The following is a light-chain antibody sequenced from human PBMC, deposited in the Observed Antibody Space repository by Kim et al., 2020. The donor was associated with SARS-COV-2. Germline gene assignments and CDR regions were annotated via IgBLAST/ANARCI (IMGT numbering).Light chain of an antibody. J-gene: IGKJ2*01. Sequence: AAVGDRVSITCRATQRINVWVAWYQQKPGKAPNLMIYQTSTLQSGVPSRFSGSGSGTEFTLTISSLQPDDLGIYYCQQYYILPYTFGRGTKLEI. CDR1: QRINVW. CDR3: QQYYILPYT. CDR2: QTS. V-gene: IGKV1-5*03.